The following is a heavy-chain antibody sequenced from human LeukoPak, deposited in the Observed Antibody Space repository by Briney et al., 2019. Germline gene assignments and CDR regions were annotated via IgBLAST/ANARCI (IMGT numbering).Heavy chain of an antibody. Sequence: QVQLQESGPGLVKPSETLPLTCTVSGASTTSFSWTWFRQPPAAGLEWVGYMYFGERTNYNPSLKSQATISIDTSKKQFSLNLKSVTAADTAVYYCARIPGDRPDDWGQGTLVTVS. CDR3: ARIPGDRPDD. D-gene: IGHD7-27*01. J-gene: IGHJ4*02. CDR1: GASTTSFS. V-gene: IGHV4-59*01. CDR2: MYFGERT.